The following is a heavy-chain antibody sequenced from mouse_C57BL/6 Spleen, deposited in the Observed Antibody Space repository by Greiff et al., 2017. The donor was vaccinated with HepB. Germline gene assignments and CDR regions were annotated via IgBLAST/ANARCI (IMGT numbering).Heavy chain of an antibody. CDR1: GFSLSTSGMG. J-gene: IGHJ1*03. D-gene: IGHD1-1*01. V-gene: IGHV8-12*01. Sequence: QVQLKESGPGILQSSQTLSLTCSFSGFSLSTSGMGVSWIRQPSGKGLEWLAHIYWDDDKRYNPSLKSRLTISKDTSRNQVFLKITSVDTADTATYYCARRRGSTTVVDHWYFDVWGTGTTVTVSS. CDR3: ARRRGSTTVVDHWYFDV. CDR2: IYWDDDK.